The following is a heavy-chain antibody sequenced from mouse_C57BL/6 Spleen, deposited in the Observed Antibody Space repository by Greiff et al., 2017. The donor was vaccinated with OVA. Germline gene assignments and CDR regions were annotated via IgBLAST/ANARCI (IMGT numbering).Heavy chain of an antibody. J-gene: IGHJ1*03. D-gene: IGHD1-1*01. Sequence: VQLKQSGPELVKPGASVKISCKASGYTFTDYYMNWVKQSHGKSLEWIGDINPNNGGTSYNQKFKGKATLTVDKSSSTAYMELRSLTSEDSAVYYCAREDYGSSGGYFDVWGTGTTVTVSS. CDR1: GYTFTDYY. CDR3: AREDYGSSGGYFDV. V-gene: IGHV1-26*01. CDR2: INPNNGGT.